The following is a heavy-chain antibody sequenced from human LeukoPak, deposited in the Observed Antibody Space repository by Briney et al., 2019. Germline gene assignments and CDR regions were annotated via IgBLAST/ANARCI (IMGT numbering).Heavy chain of an antibody. V-gene: IGHV4-4*07. Sequence: SETLSLTCTVSGGSISSYYWSWIRQPAGKGLEWIGRIYTSGSTNYNPSLKSRVTMSVDTSKNQFSLKLSSVTAADTAVYYCARLYDSSDYTNWLDPWGQGTLVTVSS. CDR1: GGSISSYY. D-gene: IGHD3-22*01. CDR3: ARLYDSSDYTNWLDP. J-gene: IGHJ5*02. CDR2: IYTSGST.